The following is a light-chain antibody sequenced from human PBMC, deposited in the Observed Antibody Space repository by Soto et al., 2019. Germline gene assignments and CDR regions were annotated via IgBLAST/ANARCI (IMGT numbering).Light chain of an antibody. Sequence: QSALIQPASVSGSPGQSITIFCTGTSSDVGGYNFVSWYQQHPGKAPKLMIYDVSNRPSGVSNRFSGSKSGNTASLTISGLQAEDEADYYCSSYTTSNTLVFGGGTKLTVL. CDR3: SSYTTSNTLV. CDR1: SSDVGGYNF. J-gene: IGLJ3*02. V-gene: IGLV2-14*01. CDR2: DVS.